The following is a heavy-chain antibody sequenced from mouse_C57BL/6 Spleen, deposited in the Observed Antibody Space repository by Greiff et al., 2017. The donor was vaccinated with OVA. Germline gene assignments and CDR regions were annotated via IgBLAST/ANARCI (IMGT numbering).Heavy chain of an antibody. CDR3: ARRLITTVVSSRDYYAMDY. Sequence: LQESGAELVRPGASVKLSCKASGYTFTDYYINWVKQRPGQGLEWIARIYPGSGNTYYNEKFKGKATLTAEKSSSTAYMQLSSLTSEDSAVYFCARRLITTVVSSRDYYAMDYWGQGTSVTVSS. D-gene: IGHD1-1*01. CDR2: IYPGSGNT. CDR1: GYTFTDYY. J-gene: IGHJ4*01. V-gene: IGHV1-76*01.